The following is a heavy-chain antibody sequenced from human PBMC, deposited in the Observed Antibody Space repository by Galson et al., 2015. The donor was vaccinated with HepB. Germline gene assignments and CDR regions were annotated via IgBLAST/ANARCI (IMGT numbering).Heavy chain of an antibody. CDR3: AKRGYNYGFLGY. V-gene: IGHV3-30*18. Sequence: SLRLSCAASGFTFSSYGMHWVRQAPGKGLEWVAVISYGGSNKYYADSVKGRFTISRDNSKNTLYLQMNSLRAEDTAVYYCAKRGYNYGFLGYWGQETLVTVSS. CDR1: GFTFSSYG. D-gene: IGHD5-18*01. J-gene: IGHJ4*02. CDR2: ISYGGSNK.